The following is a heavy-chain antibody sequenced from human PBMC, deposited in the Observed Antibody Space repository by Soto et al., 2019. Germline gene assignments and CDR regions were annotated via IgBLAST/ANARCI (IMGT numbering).Heavy chain of an antibody. CDR1: GFSFSDYS. CDR2: ISRSGSLN. Sequence: GGSLRLSCAASGFSFSDYSMNWVRQAPGKGLEWLSYISRSGSLNYYADSVKGRFTISRDKAKNSLYLEMNSVRDEDTAMYYCARDLEYSSSWYYYYGLDVWGHGTTVTVSS. D-gene: IGHD6-6*01. J-gene: IGHJ6*02. V-gene: IGHV3-48*02. CDR3: ARDLEYSSSWYYYYGLDV.